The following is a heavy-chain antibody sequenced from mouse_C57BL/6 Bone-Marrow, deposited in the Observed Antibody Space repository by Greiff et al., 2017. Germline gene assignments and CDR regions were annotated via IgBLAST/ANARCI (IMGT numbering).Heavy chain of an antibody. D-gene: IGHD1-1*02. Sequence: QVQLKESGAELARPGASVKLSCKASGYTFTSYGISWVKQRTGQGLEWIGEIYPRSGNTYYNEKFKGKATLTADKSSSTAYMELRSLTSEDAAVYFCARGLCSMDYWGQGTSVTVSS. V-gene: IGHV1-81*01. CDR2: IYPRSGNT. CDR3: ARGLCSMDY. J-gene: IGHJ4*01. CDR1: GYTFTSYG.